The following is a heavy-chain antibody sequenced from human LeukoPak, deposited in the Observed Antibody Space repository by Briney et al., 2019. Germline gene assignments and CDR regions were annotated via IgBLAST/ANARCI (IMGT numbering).Heavy chain of an antibody. CDR2: ISYDGSNK. D-gene: IGHD1-7*01. CDR3: AKVWRRTGTTKSPLDY. V-gene: IGHV3-30*18. Sequence: PGGSLRLSCAASGFTFSSYGMHWVRQAPGKGLEWVAVISYDGSNKYYADSVKGRFTISRDNSKNTLYLQMNSLRAEDTAVYYCAKVWRRTGTTKSPLDYWGQGTLVTVSS. CDR1: GFTFSSYG. J-gene: IGHJ4*02.